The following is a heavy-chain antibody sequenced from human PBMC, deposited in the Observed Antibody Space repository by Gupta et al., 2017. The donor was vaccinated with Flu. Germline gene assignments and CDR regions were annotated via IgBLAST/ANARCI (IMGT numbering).Heavy chain of an antibody. CDR2: ITSNKKYI. D-gene: IGHD2-2*01. V-gene: IGHV3-21*01. CDR1: LTFTSYS. J-gene: IGHJ4*02. CDR3: AGRYCSSTSCNRYFNY. Sequence: LTFTSYSMNWVRQAPGKGLEWISSITSNKKYIYYADSVKGRFTISRDNAKNSLYLQMNSLRAEDTAVYYCAGRYCSSTSCNRYFNYWGQGTLVTVSS.